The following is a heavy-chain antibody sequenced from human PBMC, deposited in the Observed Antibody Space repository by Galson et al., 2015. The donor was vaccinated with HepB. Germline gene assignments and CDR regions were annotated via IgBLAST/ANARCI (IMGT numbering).Heavy chain of an antibody. CDR2: IKQDGSEK. CDR1: GFTFSSYW. J-gene: IGHJ3*02. D-gene: IGHD3-3*01. CDR3: ARHSITIFGVARDAFDI. V-gene: IGHV3-7*01. Sequence: SLRLSCAASGFTFSSYWMSWVRQAPGKGLEWVANIKQDGSEKYYVDSVKGRFTISRDNAKNSLYLQMNSLRAEDTAVYYCARHSITIFGVARDAFDIWGQGTMVTVSS.